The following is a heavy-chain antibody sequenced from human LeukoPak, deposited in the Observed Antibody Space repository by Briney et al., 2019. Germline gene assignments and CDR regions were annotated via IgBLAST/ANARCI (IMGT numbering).Heavy chain of an antibody. CDR1: RGTFSSYT. V-gene: IGHV1-69*04. D-gene: IGHD3-10*01. J-gene: IGHJ6*04. CDR2: IIPIRGIA. Sequence: SVTVSCKASRGTFSSYTISWVRQAPGQGLEWMGRIIPIRGIANYAQKLQGRVPITADKSTSTAYMELSSLRSEDTAVYYCARDHGITMVRGVIISPGMDVWGKGTTVTVSS. CDR3: ARDHGITMVRGVIISPGMDV.